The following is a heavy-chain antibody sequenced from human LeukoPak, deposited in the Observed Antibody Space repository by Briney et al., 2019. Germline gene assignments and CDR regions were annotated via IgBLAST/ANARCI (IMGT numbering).Heavy chain of an antibody. CDR2: ISAYNGNT. V-gene: IGHV1-18*01. D-gene: IGHD3-22*01. J-gene: IGHJ4*02. CDR3: ARDGDYYDSSGYHL. Sequence: ASVKVSCKASGYTFTSYGISWVRQAPGQGLEWMGWISAYNGNTNYAQKPQGRVTMTADTSTSTAYMELRSLRSDDTAVYYCARDGDYYDSSGYHLWGQGTLVTVSS. CDR1: GYTFTSYG.